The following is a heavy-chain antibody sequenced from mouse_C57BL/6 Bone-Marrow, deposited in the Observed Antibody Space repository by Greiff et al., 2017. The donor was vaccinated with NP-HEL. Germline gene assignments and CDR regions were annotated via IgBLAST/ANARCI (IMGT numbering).Heavy chain of an antibody. J-gene: IGHJ2*01. D-gene: IGHD1-1*01. CDR3: ARDFDYYGSTGHFDY. CDR1: GYTFSSYG. CDR2: IYPRSGNT. Sequence: QVQLQQSGAELARPGASVKLSCKASGYTFSSYGISWVKQRTGQGLEWIGEIYPRSGNTYYNEQFKGKATLTADKSSSTAYMELRSLTSEDSAVYFCARDFDYYGSTGHFDYWGQGTTLTVSS. V-gene: IGHV1-81*01.